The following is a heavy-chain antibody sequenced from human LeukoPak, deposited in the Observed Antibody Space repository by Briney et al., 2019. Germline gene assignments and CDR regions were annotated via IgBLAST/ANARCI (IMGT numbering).Heavy chain of an antibody. V-gene: IGHV4-59*01. CDR2: IYYSGST. D-gene: IGHD2-2*01. CDR1: GVSISSYY. Sequence: SETLSLTCTVSGVSISSYYWSWIRQPPGKGLEWVGYIYYSGSTSYNPSLKSRVTISVDTSKNQFSLKLSSVTAADTAVYYCARDSIVVVPAAIREYYYYYYGMDVWGKGTTVTVSS. CDR3: ARDSIVVVPAAIREYYYYYYGMDV. J-gene: IGHJ6*04.